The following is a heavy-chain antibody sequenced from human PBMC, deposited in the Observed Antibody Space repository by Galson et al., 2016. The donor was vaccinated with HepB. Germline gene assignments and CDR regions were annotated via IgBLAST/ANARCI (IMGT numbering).Heavy chain of an antibody. CDR2: ISSSISYT. J-gene: IGHJ4*02. D-gene: IGHD3-10*01. V-gene: IGHV3-11*06. CDR1: GFTFSDYY. CDR3: AGGTMIRGLT. Sequence: SLRLSCAASGFTFSDYYLSWIRQAPGKGLEWISYISSSISYTYYADAVKGRFTISRGNAENSLYLQMNSLRVEDTAVYHCAGGTMIRGLTWGQGTLVTVSS.